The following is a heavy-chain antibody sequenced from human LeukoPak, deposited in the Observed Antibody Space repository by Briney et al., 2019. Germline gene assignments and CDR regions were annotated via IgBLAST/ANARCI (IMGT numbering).Heavy chain of an antibody. CDR2: INHSGST. J-gene: IGHJ4*02. D-gene: IGHD1-26*01. Sequence: SETLSLTCAVYGGSFSGYYWSWIRQPPGKGLEWIGEINHSGSTNYNPSLKSRVTISVDTSKNQFSLQLNSVTPEDTAVYYCARAVGATTDYWGQGTLVTVSS. CDR3: ARAVGATTDY. V-gene: IGHV4-34*01. CDR1: GGSFSGYY.